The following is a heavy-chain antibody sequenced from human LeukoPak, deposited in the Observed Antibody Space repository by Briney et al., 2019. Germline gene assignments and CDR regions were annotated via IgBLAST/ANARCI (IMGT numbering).Heavy chain of an antibody. D-gene: IGHD3-10*01. J-gene: IGHJ5*02. CDR3: ARPNRFRGVVCFFDRNCSDP. Sequence: ASVKVSCKASGYTFTDHYMHWVRQAPGQGLEWMGWINPNSGGTNCAQKFRGRVTMTRDTSISTAYMELSRLRSDDTAVYYCARPNRFRGVVCFFDRNCSDPWGRGPRFTVS. V-gene: IGHV1-2*02. CDR1: GYTFTDHY. CDR2: INPNSGGT.